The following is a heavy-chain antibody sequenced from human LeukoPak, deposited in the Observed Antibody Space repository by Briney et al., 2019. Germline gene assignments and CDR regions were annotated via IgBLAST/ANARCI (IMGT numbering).Heavy chain of an antibody. CDR2: IYYSGST. V-gene: IGHV4-39*07. CDR1: GGSISSSSYY. J-gene: IGHJ3*02. Sequence: SETPSLTCTVSGGSISSSSYYWGWIRQPPGKGLEWIGSIYYSGSTYYNPSLKSRVTISVDTSKNQFSLKLSSVTAADTAVYYCARLKSYCSSTSCYDAFDIWGQGTMVTVSS. CDR3: ARLKSYCSSTSCYDAFDI. D-gene: IGHD2-2*01.